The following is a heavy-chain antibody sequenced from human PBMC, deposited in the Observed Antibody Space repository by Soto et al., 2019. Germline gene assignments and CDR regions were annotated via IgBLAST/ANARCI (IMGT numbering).Heavy chain of an antibody. D-gene: IGHD6-6*01. CDR3: ARGQYSSLYHFDY. J-gene: IGHJ4*02. CDR1: GFTFSSYA. V-gene: IGHV3-30-3*01. CDR2: ISYDGSNK. Sequence: QVQLVESGGGVVQPGRSLRLSCAASGFTFSSYAMHWVRQAPGKGLEWVAVISYDGSNKYYADSVKGRFTISRDNSKNTLYLQMNSLRAEDTAVYYCARGQYSSLYHFDYWGQGTLVTVSS.